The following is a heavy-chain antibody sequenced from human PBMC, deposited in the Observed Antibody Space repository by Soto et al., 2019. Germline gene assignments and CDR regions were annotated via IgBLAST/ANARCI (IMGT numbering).Heavy chain of an antibody. J-gene: IGHJ4*02. CDR3: ASRSAVAGTDY. D-gene: IGHD6-19*01. V-gene: IGHV3-53*01. CDR2: IYSGGST. Sequence: GWSLRLSCAASGFTVISNYMSWVRQAPGKGLEWVSVIYSGGSTYYADSVKGRFTISRDDSKNTLYLQMNSLRAEDTAVYYCASRSAVAGTDYWGQGTLVTVSS. CDR1: GFTVISNY.